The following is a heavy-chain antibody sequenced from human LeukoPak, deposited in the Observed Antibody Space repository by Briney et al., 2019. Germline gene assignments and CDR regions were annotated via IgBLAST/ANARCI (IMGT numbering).Heavy chain of an antibody. CDR3: ARDRPGYTSSWYSPFDY. V-gene: IGHV3-48*03. CDR2: ISTTGTTI. Sequence: GGSLRLSCTASGFTFSSDEMNWVRQAPGKGLEWVAYISTTGTTIYYAYSVKGRFTISRDNAKNSPYLQMNRLRADDTAVYYCARDRPGYTSSWYSPFDYWGQGTLVTVSS. D-gene: IGHD6-13*01. CDR1: GFTFSSDE. J-gene: IGHJ4*02.